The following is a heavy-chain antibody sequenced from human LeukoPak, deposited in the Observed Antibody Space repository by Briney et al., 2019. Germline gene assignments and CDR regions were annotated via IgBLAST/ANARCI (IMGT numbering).Heavy chain of an antibody. CDR1: GYTFTSYG. V-gene: IGHV1-69*04. CDR3: ARVRGATSGAGYYDY. D-gene: IGHD2-15*01. CDR2: VIPSVGVA. Sequence: GASVKVSCKASGYTFTSYGITWLRQAPGQGLEWMGRVIPSVGVAEYAQKFQGRVTITADTSTTTAHMELSSLTPEDTAVYFCARVRGATSGAGYYDYWGQGTLLTVSS. J-gene: IGHJ4*02.